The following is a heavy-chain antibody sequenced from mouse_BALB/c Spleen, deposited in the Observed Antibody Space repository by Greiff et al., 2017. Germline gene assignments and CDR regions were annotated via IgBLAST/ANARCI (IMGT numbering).Heavy chain of an antibody. J-gene: IGHJ4*01. CDR2: ISSGSSTI. V-gene: IGHV5-17*02. Sequence: EVKLMESGGGLVQPGGSRKLSCAASGFTFSSFGMHWVRQAPEKGLEWVAYISSGSSTIYYADTVKGRFTISRDNPKNTLFLQMTSLRSEDTAMYYCARHRGKTGTGAMDYWGQGTSVTVSS. D-gene: IGHD4-1*01. CDR3: ARHRGKTGTGAMDY. CDR1: GFTFSSFG.